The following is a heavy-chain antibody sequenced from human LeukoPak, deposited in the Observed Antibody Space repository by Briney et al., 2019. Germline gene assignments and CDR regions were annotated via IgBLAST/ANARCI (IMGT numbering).Heavy chain of an antibody. D-gene: IGHD3-10*01. CDR1: GFTLNSYA. J-gene: IGHJ4*02. V-gene: IGHV3-23*01. Sequence: PGGSLRLSCAGSGFTLNSYAMSWVRQAPGKGLEWVSGISGSADNTYYADSVKGRFTISRDNSKNTLYLQMNSLRAEDTAVYYCASAHYGSVPYYFDYWGQGTLVTVSS. CDR2: ISGSADNT. CDR3: ASAHYGSVPYYFDY.